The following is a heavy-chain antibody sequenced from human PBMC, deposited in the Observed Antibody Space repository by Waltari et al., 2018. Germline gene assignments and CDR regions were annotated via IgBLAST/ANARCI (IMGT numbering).Heavy chain of an antibody. D-gene: IGHD1-20*01. CDR2: IIPTFGTA. CDR1: GGTFSSYA. V-gene: IGHV1-69*12. J-gene: IGHJ4*02. Sequence: QVQLVQSGAEVKKPGSSVKVSCKASGGTFSSYAISWVRQAPGQGLEWMGGIIPTFGTANYAQKFQGRVTITADESTSTAYMELSSLRSEDTAVYYCARGARRSTRGYNWNHSGYFDYWGQGTLVTVSS. CDR3: ARGARRSTRGYNWNHSGYFDY.